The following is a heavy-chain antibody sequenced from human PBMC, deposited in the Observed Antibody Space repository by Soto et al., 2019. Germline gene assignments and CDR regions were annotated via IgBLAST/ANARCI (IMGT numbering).Heavy chain of an antibody. Sequence: SVKVSCKASGGTFSSYAISWVRQAPGQGLEWMGGIIPIFGTANYAQKFQGRVTITADESTSTAYMELSSLRSEDTAVYYCARGIQVGATDPFDYWGQGTLVTVSS. V-gene: IGHV1-69*13. CDR3: ARGIQVGATDPFDY. D-gene: IGHD1-26*01. J-gene: IGHJ4*02. CDR2: IIPIFGTA. CDR1: GGTFSSYA.